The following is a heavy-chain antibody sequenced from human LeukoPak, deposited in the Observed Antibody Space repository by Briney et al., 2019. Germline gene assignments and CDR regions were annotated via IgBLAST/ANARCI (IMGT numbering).Heavy chain of an antibody. V-gene: IGHV4-31*03. CDR2: IYYSGST. CDR1: GGSISSGGYY. J-gene: IGHJ4*02. CDR3: ARGEWGSYRENYFDY. D-gene: IGHD3-16*02. Sequence: TPSETLSLTCTVSGGSISSGGYYWSWIRQHPGKGLEWIGYIYYSGSTYYNPSLKSRVTISVDTSKNQFSLKLSSVTAADTAVYYCARGEWGSYRENYFDYWGQGTLVTVSS.